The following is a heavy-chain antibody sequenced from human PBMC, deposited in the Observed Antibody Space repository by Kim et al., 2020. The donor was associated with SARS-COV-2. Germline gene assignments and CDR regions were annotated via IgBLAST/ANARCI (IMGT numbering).Heavy chain of an antibody. V-gene: IGHV4-59*01. J-gene: IGHJ4*02. CDR3: AIVNREYSSGWYPCYFDY. CDR1: GGSISSYY. Sequence: SETLSLTCTVSGGSISSYYWSWIRQPPGKGLEWIGYIYYSGSTNYNPSLKSRVTISVDTSKNQFSLKLSSVTAADTAVYYCAIVNREYSSGWYPCYFDYWGQGTLVTVSS. D-gene: IGHD6-19*01. CDR2: IYYSGST.